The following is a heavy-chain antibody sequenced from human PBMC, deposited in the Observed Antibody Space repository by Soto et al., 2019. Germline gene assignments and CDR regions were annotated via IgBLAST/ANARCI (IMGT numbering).Heavy chain of an antibody. CDR2: INHSGSI. J-gene: IGHJ4*02. V-gene: IGHV4-34*01. CDR3: ARAMLGRTSSWYIN. Sequence: QVQLQQWGAGLLKPSETLSLTCAVYGGSFSGFHWSWIRQPPGKGLEWIGEINHSGSINYNPSLRSRVTISVDTSKNQFSLNLSSVTASDTALYYCARAMLGRTSSWYINWGQGTLVTVSS. D-gene: IGHD6-13*01. CDR1: GGSFSGFH.